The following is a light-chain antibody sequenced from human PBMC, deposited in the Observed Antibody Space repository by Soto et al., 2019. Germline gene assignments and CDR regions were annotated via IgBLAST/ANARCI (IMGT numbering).Light chain of an antibody. V-gene: IGKV3-15*01. J-gene: IGKJ5*01. Sequence: EIVMTQSPATLSVSPGERATLSCRASQSVSSNLAWYQHKPGQAPRLLIYGASTRATGIPARFSGSGSGTEFTLTISSLQSEDFEVYYCQQYNNWTPITFGQGTRLEIK. CDR1: QSVSSN. CDR3: QQYNNWTPIT. CDR2: GAS.